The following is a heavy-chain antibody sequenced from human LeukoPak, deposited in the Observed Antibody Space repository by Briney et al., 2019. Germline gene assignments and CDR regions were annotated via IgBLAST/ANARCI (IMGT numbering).Heavy chain of an antibody. CDR1: GYSFTTYW. D-gene: IGHD1-1*01. J-gene: IGHJ3*02. CDR2: IYPGDSDT. V-gene: IGHV5-51*01. Sequence: GESLKISCKGSGYSFTTYWIGWVRQMPGKGLEWMGNIYPGDSDTRYSPYFQGQVTISTDKSITTAYLQWSSLKASDAAIYYCARLTSGEREGFDIWGQGTMITVSS. CDR3: ARLTSGEREGFDI.